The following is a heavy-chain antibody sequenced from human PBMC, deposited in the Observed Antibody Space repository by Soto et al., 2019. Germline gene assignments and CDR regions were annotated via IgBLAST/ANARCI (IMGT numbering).Heavy chain of an antibody. J-gene: IGHJ6*02. CDR3: ARPFYDSYDTAVIGGMDV. D-gene: IGHD3-22*01. CDR1: GYSFTSYW. CDR2: IYPGDSDT. V-gene: IGHV5-51*01. Sequence: AGESLKISCKGSGYSFTSYWIGWVRQMPGKGLEWMGIIYPGDSDTRYSPSFQGQVTISADKSISTAYLQWSSLKASDTAMYYCARPFYDSYDTAVIGGMDVWGQGTTVTVSS.